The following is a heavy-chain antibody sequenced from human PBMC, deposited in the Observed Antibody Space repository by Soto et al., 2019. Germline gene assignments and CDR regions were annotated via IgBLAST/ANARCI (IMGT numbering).Heavy chain of an antibody. D-gene: IGHD3-10*01. J-gene: IGHJ6*02. CDR2: ISAYNGNT. Sequence: QVQLVQSGAEVKKPGASVKVSCKASGYTFTSYGISWVRQAPGQGLEWMGWISAYNGNTYYAQKVQGRVTMTTDTSTTTAYMELRSLRSDDTAVYYCARDKGVLLWCGGYYYGMDVWGQGTTVTVSS. CDR3: ARDKGVLLWCGGYYYGMDV. CDR1: GYTFTSYG. V-gene: IGHV1-18*01.